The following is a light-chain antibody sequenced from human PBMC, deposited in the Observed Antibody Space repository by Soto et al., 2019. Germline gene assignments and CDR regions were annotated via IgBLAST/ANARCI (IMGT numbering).Light chain of an antibody. CDR1: QTIDNT. J-gene: IGKJ2*01. CDR2: DAS. Sequence: EIVMTQSPATLSLSPGERATLSCRASQTIDNTLAWYQRKPGQAPRLLIYDASTRATGVPARFSGSGSGTDFTLTISSLQSEDFAVYYCQHYYYWPYTFGQGTKVDIK. V-gene: IGKV3-15*01. CDR3: QHYYYWPYT.